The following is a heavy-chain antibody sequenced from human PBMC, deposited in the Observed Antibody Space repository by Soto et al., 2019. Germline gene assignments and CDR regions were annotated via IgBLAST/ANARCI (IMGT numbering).Heavy chain of an antibody. Sequence: ETLSLTCTVSGGSISSYYWSWIRQPPGKGLEWIGYIYYSGSTNYNPSLKSRVTISVDTSKNQFSLKLGSVTAADTAVYYCARGGNVNIVAMTDYWGQGTLVTVSS. CDR1: GGSISSYY. CDR3: ARGGNVNIVAMTDY. D-gene: IGHD5-12*01. CDR2: IYYSGST. V-gene: IGHV4-59*12. J-gene: IGHJ4*02.